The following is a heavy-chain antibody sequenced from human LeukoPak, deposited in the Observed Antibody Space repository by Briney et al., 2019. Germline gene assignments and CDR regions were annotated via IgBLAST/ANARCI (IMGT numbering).Heavy chain of an antibody. Sequence: GGSLRLSCAASGFTFSSYWMSWVRQAPGRGLEWVSDISGSGGSTYYADSVKGRFTISRDNSKNTLYLQMNSLRAEDTAVYYSARVHYGVHDYWGQGTLVTVSS. J-gene: IGHJ4*02. V-gene: IGHV3-23*01. CDR1: GFTFSSYW. D-gene: IGHD4-17*01. CDR3: ARVHYGVHDY. CDR2: ISGSGGST.